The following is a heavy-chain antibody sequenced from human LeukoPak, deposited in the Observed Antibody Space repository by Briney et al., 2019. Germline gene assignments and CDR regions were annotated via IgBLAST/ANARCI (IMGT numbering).Heavy chain of an antibody. V-gene: IGHV4-30-4*01. D-gene: IGHD6-6*01. J-gene: IGHJ3*02. CDR2: IYYSGST. CDR1: GGSISSGDYY. CDR3: ARSLPEYSSSSAAFDI. Sequence: SQTLSLTCTVSGGSISSGDYYWSWIRQPPGKGLEWIGYIYYSGSTYYNPSLKSRVTISVDTSKNQFSLKLSSVTAADTAVYYCARSLPEYSSSSAAFDIWGQGTMVTVSS.